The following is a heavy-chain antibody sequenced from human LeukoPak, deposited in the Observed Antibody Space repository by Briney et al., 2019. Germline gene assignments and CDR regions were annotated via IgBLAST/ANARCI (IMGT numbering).Heavy chain of an antibody. V-gene: IGHV3-30*02. CDR1: GFTFSNYG. J-gene: IGHJ6*04. CDR3: ARNRLRATATYMDV. CDR2: IEYDGTDT. D-gene: IGHD2-15*01. Sequence: GGSLRLSCAASGFTFSNYGMHWVRQAPGKGLEWVAFIEYDGTDTHFTDSVRGRFTISRDNSEDTLYLQIITLRAVDTAVYYCARNRLRATATYMDVWGKGTTVTVSS.